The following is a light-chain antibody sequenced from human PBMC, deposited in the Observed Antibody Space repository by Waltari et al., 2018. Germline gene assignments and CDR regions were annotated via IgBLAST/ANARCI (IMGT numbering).Light chain of an antibody. CDR2: ENT. V-gene: IGLV1-40*01. J-gene: IGLJ3*02. CDR3: QSYDNSLRGSVL. Sequence: SVLTQAPSVSAAPGQRVTISCPGGDSNIATLAVNWYQHLPGRVPKLLIYENTNRPSGVPDRFSGSRSGTSASLAIAGLQPEDEGDYYCQSYDNSLRGSVLFGGGTKLTVL. CDR1: DSNIATLA.